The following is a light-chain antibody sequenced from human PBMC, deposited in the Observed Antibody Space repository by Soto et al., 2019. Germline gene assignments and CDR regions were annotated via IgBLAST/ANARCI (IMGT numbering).Light chain of an antibody. V-gene: IGLV2-14*03. J-gene: IGLJ1*01. Sequence: QSVLTQPRSVSGSPGQSVTISCTGTSSDVGAYKYVSWYQQHPGKAPKLILYDVINRPSGVSDRFSGSKSGNTASLTISGLQAEDEAEYFCSSYSTISNLVFGTGTKLTVL. CDR2: DVI. CDR3: SSYSTISNLV. CDR1: SSDVGAYKY.